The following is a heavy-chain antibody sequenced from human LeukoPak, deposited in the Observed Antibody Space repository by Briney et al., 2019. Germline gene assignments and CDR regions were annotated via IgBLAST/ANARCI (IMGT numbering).Heavy chain of an antibody. Sequence: ASVKVSCKASGYTFTGYYMHWVRQAPGQGLEWMGWINPNSGGTNYAQKFQGRVTMTRDTSISTAYMELSRLRSDDTAVYYCARGIVVVPAADHDAFDIWGQGTMVTVSS. CDR2: INPNSGGT. V-gene: IGHV1-2*02. CDR3: ARGIVVVPAADHDAFDI. D-gene: IGHD2-2*01. J-gene: IGHJ3*02. CDR1: GYTFTGYY.